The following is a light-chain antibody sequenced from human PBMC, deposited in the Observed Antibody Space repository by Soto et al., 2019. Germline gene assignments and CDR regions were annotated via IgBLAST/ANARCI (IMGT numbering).Light chain of an antibody. CDR2: DAS. J-gene: IGKJ2*01. V-gene: IGKV3-11*02. CDR3: QQRSTWLYT. CDR1: QDVSIF. Sequence: EILLAQSPATLSLSPGERPTLSCKASQDVSIFLAWYQQKPGQAPRLLIHDASNRATGVPARFSGSGSGRDFTLTITSLEPEDFAVYYCQQRSTWLYTFGQGTKLEV.